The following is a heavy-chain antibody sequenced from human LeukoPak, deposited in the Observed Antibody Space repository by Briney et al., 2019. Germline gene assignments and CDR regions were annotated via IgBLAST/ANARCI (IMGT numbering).Heavy chain of an antibody. V-gene: IGHV3-21*01. CDR2: ISSSSSYI. CDR1: GFTFSSYS. J-gene: IGHJ4*02. D-gene: IGHD3-22*01. Sequence: GGSLRLSCAASGFTFSSYSMNWVRQAPGKGLEWVSSISSSSSYIYYADSVKGRFTISRDNAKNSLYLQMNSLRAEDTAVYYCASDQGSSGSFDYWGQGTLVTVSS. CDR3: ASDQGSSGSFDY.